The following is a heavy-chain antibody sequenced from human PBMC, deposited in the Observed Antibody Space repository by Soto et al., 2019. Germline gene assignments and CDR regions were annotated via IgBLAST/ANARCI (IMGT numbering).Heavy chain of an antibody. J-gene: IGHJ6*02. CDR1: GFTFGSYR. V-gene: IGHV3-48*02. Sequence: GGSLRLSCAASGFTFGSYRMNWVRQAPGKGLEWISYISGSSSTIYYADSVKGRFTISRDNAKNSLYLQMNTLRDEDTAMYYCARDWGYCSGGTCHYGMDVWGQGTTVTVSS. CDR2: ISGSSSTI. CDR3: ARDWGYCSGGTCHYGMDV. D-gene: IGHD2-15*01.